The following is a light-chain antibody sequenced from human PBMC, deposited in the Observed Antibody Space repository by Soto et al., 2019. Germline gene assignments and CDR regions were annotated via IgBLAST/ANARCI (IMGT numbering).Light chain of an antibody. CDR3: QQYGNSPYT. CDR1: QTVSSRY. V-gene: IGKV3D-20*01. CDR2: DAS. Sequence: EMVLTQSPATLSLSPGERATLSCGSIQTVSSRYLAWYQQKPGLPPSLLIYDASSRATGIPDRFSGSGSGTDFPLTLSRPEPEDFAVHYCQQYGNSPYTVGQVTKLEIK. J-gene: IGKJ2*01.